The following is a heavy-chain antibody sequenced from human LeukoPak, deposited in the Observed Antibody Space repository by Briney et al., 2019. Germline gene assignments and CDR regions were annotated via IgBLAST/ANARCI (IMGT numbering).Heavy chain of an antibody. J-gene: IGHJ4*02. D-gene: IGHD2-2*01. Sequence: GSLRLSCAASGFTFTNYWMSWVRQAPGKGLELVANIKQDRSEKYYVDSVKGRFTISRDNAKNSLYLQMNSLRAEDTAVYYCARGVNCSSTSCYAGYFDYWGQGTLVTVSS. V-gene: IGHV3-7*01. CDR2: IKQDRSEK. CDR3: ARGVNCSSTSCYAGYFDY. CDR1: GFTFTNYW.